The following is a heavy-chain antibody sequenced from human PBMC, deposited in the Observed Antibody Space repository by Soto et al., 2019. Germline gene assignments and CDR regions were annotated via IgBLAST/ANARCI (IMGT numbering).Heavy chain of an antibody. Sequence: GESLKISCKGSGYSFTSYWIGWVRQMPGKGLEWMGIIYPGDSDTRYSPSFQGQVTISADKSISTAYLQWSSLKASDTAMYYCARRCRGYCSSTSCRDYYYGMDVWGQGTTVTVSS. D-gene: IGHD2-2*01. CDR3: ARRCRGYCSSTSCRDYYYGMDV. V-gene: IGHV5-51*01. CDR1: GYSFTSYW. J-gene: IGHJ6*02. CDR2: IYPGDSDT.